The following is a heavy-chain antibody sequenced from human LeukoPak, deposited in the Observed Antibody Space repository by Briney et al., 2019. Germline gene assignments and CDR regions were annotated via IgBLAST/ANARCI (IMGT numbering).Heavy chain of an antibody. D-gene: IGHD2-2*02. CDR1: GGTFSSYA. J-gene: IGHJ6*03. V-gene: IGHV1-18*01. Sequence: ASVKVSCKASGGTFSSYAISWVRQAPGQGLEWMGWISTYNGNTNYAQKLQGRVTMTTDTSTSTVYMELRSLRSDDTAVYYCARGRYCSSTSCHRVYYYYMDVWGKGATVTVSS. CDR2: ISTYNGNT. CDR3: ARGRYCSSTSCHRVYYYYMDV.